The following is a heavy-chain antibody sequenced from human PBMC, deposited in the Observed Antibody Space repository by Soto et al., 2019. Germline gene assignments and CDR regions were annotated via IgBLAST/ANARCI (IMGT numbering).Heavy chain of an antibody. V-gene: IGHV4-59*08. CDR2: IYYSGTT. CDR1: GGSISSYY. Sequence: PSETLSLTCIVSGGSISSYYWSWIRQPPGKGLEWIGYIYYSGTTNYNPSLKSRVTISLDTSKNQFSLKLSSVTAADTAVYYCARHAPGGPFDSWGQGTLVTVSS. CDR3: ARHAPGGPFDS. J-gene: IGHJ4*02.